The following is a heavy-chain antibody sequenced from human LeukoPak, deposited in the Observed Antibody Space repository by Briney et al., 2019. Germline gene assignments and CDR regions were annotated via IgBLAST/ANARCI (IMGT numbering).Heavy chain of an antibody. CDR1: GYTFTSYD. CDR2: INAGNGNT. Sequence: ASVKVSCKASGYTFTSYDINWVRQAPGQRLEWMGWINAGNGNTKYSQKFQGRVTITRDTSASTAYMELSSLRSEDTAVYYCARVLSIVGATIGFDYWGQGTLVTVSS. CDR3: ARVLSIVGATIGFDY. J-gene: IGHJ4*02. V-gene: IGHV1-3*01. D-gene: IGHD1-26*01.